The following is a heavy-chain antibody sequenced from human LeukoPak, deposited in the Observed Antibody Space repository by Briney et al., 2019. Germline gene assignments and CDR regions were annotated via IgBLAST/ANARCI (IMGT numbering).Heavy chain of an antibody. CDR2: ISSHGTYI. V-gene: IGHV3-21*01. CDR1: GFTFNTYD. J-gene: IGHJ4*02. Sequence: GGSLRLSCAASGFTFNTYDVNWVRQAPGKGLEWVAAISSHGTYIYYADSVKGRFTISRDNAKNSLYLQMSSLRVGDTAVYYCARALDSSSSRYQAFEEWGQGTLVTVSS. D-gene: IGHD2-2*01. CDR3: ARALDSSSSRYQAFEE.